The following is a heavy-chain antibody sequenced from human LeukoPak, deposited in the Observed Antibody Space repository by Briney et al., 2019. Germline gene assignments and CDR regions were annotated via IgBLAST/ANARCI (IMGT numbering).Heavy chain of an antibody. D-gene: IGHD3-16*01. Sequence: GGSLRLSCAVSGFTSISYTMHWVRQAPGKGLEWVALTSSDGNKYFADSVQGRFTISRDNSRNTVYLQLASLRPDDTAVYYCARERGIRALYFDTWGQGTLVTVSS. CDR3: ARERGIRALYFDT. CDR1: GFTSISYT. CDR2: TSSDGNK. V-gene: IGHV3-30*04. J-gene: IGHJ4*02.